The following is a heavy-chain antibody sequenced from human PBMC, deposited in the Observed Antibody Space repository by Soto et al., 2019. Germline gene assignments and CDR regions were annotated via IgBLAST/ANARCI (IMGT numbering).Heavy chain of an antibody. CDR3: VRVVAIPGYPDN. D-gene: IGHD5-12*01. V-gene: IGHV1-69*12. CDR2: IVPIVDTS. J-gene: IGHJ4*02. Sequence: QVQLVQSGAEVRQPASSVKVSCKTSGGTFSSYAISWVRQAPGQGLEWMGGIVPIVDTSTYAQKFQGRVTITADDYWSTVYMELSSLRSDDTAVYYCVRVVAIPGYPDNWGQGTLVTVSS. CDR1: GGTFSSYA.